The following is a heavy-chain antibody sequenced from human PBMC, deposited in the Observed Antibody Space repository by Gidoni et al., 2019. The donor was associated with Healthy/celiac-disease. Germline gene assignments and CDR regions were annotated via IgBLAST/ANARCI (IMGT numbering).Heavy chain of an antibody. V-gene: IGHV3-23*01. Sequence: EVQLLASGGGLVQPGGSLRLSCAASGFTFSSYAMSWVRQAPGKGLEWVSAISGSGGSTYYADSVKGRFTISRDNSKNTLYLQMNSLRAEDTDVYYCAKFYCSGGSCYEYYYYGMDVWGQGTTVTVSS. CDR3: AKFYCSGGSCYEYYYYGMDV. CDR1: GFTFSSYA. D-gene: IGHD2-15*01. CDR2: ISGSGGST. J-gene: IGHJ6*02.